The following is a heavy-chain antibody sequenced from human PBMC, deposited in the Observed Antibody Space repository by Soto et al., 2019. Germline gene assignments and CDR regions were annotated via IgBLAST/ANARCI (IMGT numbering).Heavy chain of an antibody. CDR1: GGSISSGGYY. V-gene: IGHV4-31*03. J-gene: IGHJ6*02. Sequence: SETLSLTCTVTGGSISSGGYYWSWIRQHPGKGLEWNGYIYYSESTYYNPSLKSRVTISVDTSKNQFSLKLSSVVAADKALYYCALDWVDSSGYYYYYGMDVWGQGTTVTVSS. CDR2: IYYSEST. D-gene: IGHD3-22*01. CDR3: ALDWVDSSGYYYYYGMDV.